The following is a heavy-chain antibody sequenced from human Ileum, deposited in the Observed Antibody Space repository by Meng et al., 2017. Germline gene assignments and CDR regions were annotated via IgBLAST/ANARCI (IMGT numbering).Heavy chain of an antibody. CDR2: ISWNSGSI. J-gene: IGHJ4*02. Sequence: SLKISCTAPGSTFDKYAMHWVRQAPGKGLGWVSGISWNSGSIGYADSVKGRFAISRDNAKNSLYLQMNSLRSEDTAFYYCAEGREAVRGGFDHWGQGTLVTVSS. CDR3: AEGREAVRGGFDH. V-gene: IGHV3-9*01. CDR1: GSTFDKYA. D-gene: IGHD6-19*01.